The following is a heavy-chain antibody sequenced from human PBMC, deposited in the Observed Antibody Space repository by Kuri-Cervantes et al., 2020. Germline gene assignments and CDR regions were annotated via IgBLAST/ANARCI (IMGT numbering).Heavy chain of an antibody. D-gene: IGHD2-21*01. CDR1: GFTFSSYG. Sequence: GESLKISCAASGFTFSSYGMHWVRQAPGKGLEWVAFIRYDGSNKYYADSVKGRFTISRDNSKNTLYLQMNSLRAEDTAVYYCASNRGLLYWGQGTLVTVSS. CDR3: ASNRGLLY. J-gene: IGHJ4*02. V-gene: IGHV3-30*02. CDR2: IRYDGSNK.